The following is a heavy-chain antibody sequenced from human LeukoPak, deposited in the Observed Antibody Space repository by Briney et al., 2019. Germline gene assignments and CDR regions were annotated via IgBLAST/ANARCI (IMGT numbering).Heavy chain of an antibody. V-gene: IGHV3-21*01. CDR3: ARDYGYEIDY. D-gene: IGHD5-24*01. CDR2: ISSSST. CDR1: GFTFSSYS. J-gene: IGHJ4*02. Sequence: PGGSLRLFCAASGFTFSSYSMNWVRQAPGKGLEWVSSISSSSTYADSVKGRFTISRDSAKNSLYLQMNSLRVEDTAVYYCARDYGYEIDYWGQGTLVTVSS.